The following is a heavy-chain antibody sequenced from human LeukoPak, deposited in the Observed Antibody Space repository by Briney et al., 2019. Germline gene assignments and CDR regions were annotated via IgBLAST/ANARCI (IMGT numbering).Heavy chain of an antibody. J-gene: IGHJ4*02. CDR3: ARDSRYCSSTSCYIFTFDY. Sequence: GGSLRLSCAASGFTFSSYEMNWVRQAPGKGLEWVSYISSSGSTIYYADSVKGRFTISRDNAKNSLYLQMNSLRAEDTAVYYCARDSRYCSSTSCYIFTFDYWGQGTLVTVSS. D-gene: IGHD2-2*01. CDR1: GFTFSSYE. V-gene: IGHV3-48*03. CDR2: ISSSGSTI.